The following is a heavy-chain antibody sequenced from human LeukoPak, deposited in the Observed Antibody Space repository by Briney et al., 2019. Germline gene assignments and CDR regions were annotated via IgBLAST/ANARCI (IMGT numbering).Heavy chain of an antibody. CDR3: ARAKAIAVAPFYYYYYMDV. D-gene: IGHD6-19*01. J-gene: IGHJ6*03. Sequence: GASVKVSCKASGYTFTSYGISWVRQAPGQGLEWMGWISAYNGNTNYAQELQGRVTMTTDTSTSTAYMELRSLRSDDTAVYYCARAKAIAVAPFYYYYYMDVWGKGTTVTVSS. V-gene: IGHV1-18*01. CDR1: GYTFTSYG. CDR2: ISAYNGNT.